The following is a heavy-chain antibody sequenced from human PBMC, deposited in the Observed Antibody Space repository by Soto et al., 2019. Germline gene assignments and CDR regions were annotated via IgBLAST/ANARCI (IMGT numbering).Heavy chain of an antibody. CDR3: AREHYGTSAWFGL. CDR2: MNPNSGNT. J-gene: IGHJ5*02. Sequence: TEQGLEWMGWMNPNSGNTGYAQKFQGRVTMTRNTSISTAYMELSSLRSEDTAVYYCAREHYGTSAWFGLWGQRTL. D-gene: IGHD3-10*01. V-gene: IGHV1-8*01.